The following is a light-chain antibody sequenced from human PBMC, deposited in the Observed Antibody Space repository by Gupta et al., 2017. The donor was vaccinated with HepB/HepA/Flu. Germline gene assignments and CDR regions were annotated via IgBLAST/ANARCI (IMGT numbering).Light chain of an antibody. CDR3: QQSHSAPYT. CDR2: SAS. J-gene: IGKJ2*01. Sequence: DIQMIQSPSSLSASVGDRVTITCRTSQTISSYLNWFQKKPGEAPKLLIHSASTLQSGVPSRFSGSGSGTEFTLILSSLHPEDFATYYCQQSHSAPYTFGQGTKLEMK. CDR1: QTISSY. V-gene: IGKV1-39*01.